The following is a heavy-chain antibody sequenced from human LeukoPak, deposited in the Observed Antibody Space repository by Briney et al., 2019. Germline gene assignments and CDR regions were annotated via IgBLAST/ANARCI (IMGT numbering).Heavy chain of an antibody. J-gene: IGHJ4*02. Sequence: ASVKVSCKASGYTFTSYGISWVRQAPGQGLEWMGWISAYNGNTNYAQKLQGGVTMTTDTSTSTAYMELRSLRSDDTAVYYCARTYPQYYYGSGRSLGAFDYWGQGTLVTVSS. CDR3: ARTYPQYYYGSGRSLGAFDY. V-gene: IGHV1-18*01. D-gene: IGHD3-10*01. CDR1: GYTFTSYG. CDR2: ISAYNGNT.